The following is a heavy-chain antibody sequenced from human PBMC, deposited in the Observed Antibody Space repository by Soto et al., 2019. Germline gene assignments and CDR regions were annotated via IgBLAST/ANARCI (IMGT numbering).Heavy chain of an antibody. CDR3: ARVRKLQFLEWSSQVGNWFDR. J-gene: IGHJ5*02. Sequence: SETLSLTCAVSGGSMIGRYWWTWVRQSPGKGLEWIGEIYHSGSKNYSSPLERRAGISLDTSKNEFALRLRSVTAADAAVYYCARVRKLQFLEWSSQVGNWFDRWGQGTLVTVSS. CDR2: IYHSGSK. V-gene: IGHV4-4*02. CDR1: GGSMIGRYW. D-gene: IGHD3-3*01.